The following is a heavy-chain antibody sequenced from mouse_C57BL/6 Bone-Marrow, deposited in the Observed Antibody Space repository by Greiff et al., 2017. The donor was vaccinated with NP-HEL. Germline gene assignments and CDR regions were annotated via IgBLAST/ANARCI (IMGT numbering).Heavy chain of an antibody. CDR1: GYAFSSSW. Sequence: QVQLQQSGPELVKPGASVKISCKASGYAFSSSWMNWVKQRPGKGLEWIGRIYPGDGDTNYNGKFKGKATLTADKSSSTAYMQLSSLTSEDSAVYFCARYGYYVLDWYFDVWGTGTTVTVSS. V-gene: IGHV1-82*01. CDR2: IYPGDGDT. D-gene: IGHD2-3*01. J-gene: IGHJ1*03. CDR3: ARYGYYVLDWYFDV.